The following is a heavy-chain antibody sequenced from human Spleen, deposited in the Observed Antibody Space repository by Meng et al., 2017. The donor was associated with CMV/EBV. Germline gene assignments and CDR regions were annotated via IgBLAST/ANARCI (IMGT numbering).Heavy chain of an antibody. Sequence: SETLSLTCGVYGGSLSGYYWSWIRQPPGKGLEWIGAIYYSGTTHYNPSFKTRFTISVDTSKNQLSLRLSSVTAADTAVYYCARAPPDSDFWGDYSGYHFDYWGQGTLVTVSS. CDR1: GGSLSGYY. CDR3: ARAPPDSDFWGDYSGYHFDY. V-gene: IGHV4-34*01. D-gene: IGHD3-3*01. J-gene: IGHJ4*02. CDR2: IYYSGTT.